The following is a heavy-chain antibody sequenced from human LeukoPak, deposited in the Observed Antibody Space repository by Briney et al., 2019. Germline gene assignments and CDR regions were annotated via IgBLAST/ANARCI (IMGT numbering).Heavy chain of an antibody. CDR2: IKQDGSEK. Sequence: GGSLRLSCAASGFTFISYWMTWVRQAPGKGLEWVANIKQDGSEKYYVDSVKGRFTISRDNAKNSLYLQMNSLRAEDTAVYYCARADSSIAARLSRSSIFNYYYYMGVWGKGTTVTVSS. CDR3: ARADSSIAARLSRSSIFNYYYYMGV. J-gene: IGHJ6*03. V-gene: IGHV3-7*01. D-gene: IGHD6-6*01. CDR1: GFTFISYW.